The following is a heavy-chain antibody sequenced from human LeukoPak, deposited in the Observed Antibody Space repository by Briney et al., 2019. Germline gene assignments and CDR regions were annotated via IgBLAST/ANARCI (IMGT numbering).Heavy chain of an antibody. J-gene: IGHJ1*01. Sequence: GGSLRLSCAASRFTFNNYAMNWVRQAPGKGLEWVSAITGSGDSTYYADSVKGRFTISRDNSKNTLYLQMNSVRAEDTAVYYCAKGSSDGSGSERYWGQGTLVTVSS. CDR1: RFTFNNYA. D-gene: IGHD3-10*01. CDR2: ITGSGDST. CDR3: AKGSSDGSGSERY. V-gene: IGHV3-23*01.